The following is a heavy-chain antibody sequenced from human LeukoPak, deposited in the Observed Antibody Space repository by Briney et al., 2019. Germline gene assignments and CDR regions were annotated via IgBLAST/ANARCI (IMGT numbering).Heavy chain of an antibody. J-gene: IGHJ4*02. CDR3: ARGGYNYYLDY. Sequence: SETLSPTCTVSGGSISSYYWSWIRQPPGKGLEWIGYIYYSGSTNYNPSLKSRVTISVDTSKNQFSLKLSSVTAADTAVYYCARGGYNYYLDYWGQGTLVTVSS. CDR2: IYYSGST. CDR1: GGSISSYY. V-gene: IGHV4-59*01. D-gene: IGHD5-24*01.